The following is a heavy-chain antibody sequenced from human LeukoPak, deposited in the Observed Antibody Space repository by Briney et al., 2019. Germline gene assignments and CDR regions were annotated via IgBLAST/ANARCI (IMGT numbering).Heavy chain of an antibody. CDR1: GDSVSNNTTA. Sequence: PSQTLSLTCAISGDSVSNNTTAWNWIRQSPSRGLEWLGRTYYRSKWFKEYAESVKSRITINPDTSKNQFSLQLNSVTPEDTAVYYCAKAQRPYCSGGSCYSFLVIFDYWGQGTLVTVSS. CDR3: AKAQRPYCSGGSCYSFLVIFDY. CDR2: TYYRSKWFK. D-gene: IGHD2-15*01. J-gene: IGHJ4*02. V-gene: IGHV6-1*01.